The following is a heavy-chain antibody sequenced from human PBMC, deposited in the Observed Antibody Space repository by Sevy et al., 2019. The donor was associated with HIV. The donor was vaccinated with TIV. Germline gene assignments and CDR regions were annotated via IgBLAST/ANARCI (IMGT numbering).Heavy chain of an antibody. J-gene: IGHJ4*02. CDR3: ARGADINDRSAKRDFDY. CDR2: PWNDGSNK. Sequence: GGSLRLSCAASGFTFSNYGTHWVRRAPVKGLEWVAGPWNDGSNKDYADSVKGRFTISRDNSKNTLYLQMNNRRVEDTAVYFCARGADINDRSAKRDFDYWGQGTLVTVSS. CDR1: GFTFSNYG. D-gene: IGHD3-22*01. V-gene: IGHV3-33*01.